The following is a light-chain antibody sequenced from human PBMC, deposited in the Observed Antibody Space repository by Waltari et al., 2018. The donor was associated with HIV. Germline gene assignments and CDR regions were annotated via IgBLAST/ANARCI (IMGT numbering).Light chain of an antibody. V-gene: IGLV1-40*01. J-gene: IGLJ3*02. CDR1: SSTIAAGYH. CDR3: QSYDSGLSGTV. CDR2: SHH. Sequence: QSVLTQPPSVSGSPGQRVGMSCTGSSSTIAAGYHVHWSPVLPGSVPKLLIFSHHTRPSGVPDRFSASKSPTSDSLAIAGLQPEDEADYYGQSYDSGLSGTVFGGVTRLTVL.